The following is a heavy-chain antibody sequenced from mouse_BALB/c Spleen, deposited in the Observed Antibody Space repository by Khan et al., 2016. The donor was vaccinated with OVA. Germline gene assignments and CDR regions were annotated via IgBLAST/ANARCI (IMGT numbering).Heavy chain of an antibody. J-gene: IGHJ4*01. D-gene: IGHD2-10*01. CDR2: INTYTGEP. CDR3: ARPPYFSYTLDH. Sequence: QIQLVQSGPELKKPGETVKISCKASGYTFTNYGMNWVKQSPGKALKWMGWINTYTGEPTYADDFKGRFAFSLETSANTAYLQINNLKNEDTATYFWARPPYFSYTLDHWGQGTSGTVSS. V-gene: IGHV9-3-1*01. CDR1: GYTFTNYG.